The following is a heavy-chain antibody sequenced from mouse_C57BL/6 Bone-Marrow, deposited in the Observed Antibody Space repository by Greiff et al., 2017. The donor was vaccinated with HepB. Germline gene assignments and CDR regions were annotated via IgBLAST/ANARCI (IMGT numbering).Heavy chain of an antibody. CDR2: ILPGSGST. V-gene: IGHV1-9*01. D-gene: IGHD2-2*01. CDR3: AREGGWLRRGDWYFDV. Sequence: QVQLQQSGAELMKPGASVKLSCKATGYTFTGYWIEWVKQRPGHGLEWIGEILPGSGSTNYNEKFKGKATFTADTSSNTAYMQLSSLTTEDSAIYYCAREGGWLRRGDWYFDVWGTGTTVTVSS. CDR1: GYTFTGYW. J-gene: IGHJ1*03.